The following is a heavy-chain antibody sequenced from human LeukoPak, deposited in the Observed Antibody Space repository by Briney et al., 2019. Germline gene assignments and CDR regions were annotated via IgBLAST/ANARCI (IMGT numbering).Heavy chain of an antibody. CDR3: AKGITVTYSYYFDY. Sequence: PGGSLSLSCAASGLTFSNYAMSWFRQAPGKGLEWVSGITSGFTPHYADSVKGRFTISRDNSKNTFHLQMNSLRAEDTAVYYCAKGITVTYSYYFDYWGQGTLVTVSS. D-gene: IGHD4-17*01. CDR2: ITSGFTP. J-gene: IGHJ4*02. CDR1: GLTFSNYA. V-gene: IGHV3-23*01.